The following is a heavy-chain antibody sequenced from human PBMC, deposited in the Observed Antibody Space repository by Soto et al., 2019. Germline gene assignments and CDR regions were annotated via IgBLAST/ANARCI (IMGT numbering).Heavy chain of an antibody. CDR2: IHYSGST. J-gene: IGHJ4*02. CDR3: ARHSSTGWYHPHY. CDR1: VGSISSYY. Sequence: PSETLSLTCTVSVGSISSYYWGWIRQPPGKWLEWIGSIHYSGSTYXXPSLKCRVXISVDTSKNQLXLTLSXFTAADTAVXYCARHSSTGWYHPHYWAQGTRVTVSS. D-gene: IGHD6-19*01. V-gene: IGHV4-39*01.